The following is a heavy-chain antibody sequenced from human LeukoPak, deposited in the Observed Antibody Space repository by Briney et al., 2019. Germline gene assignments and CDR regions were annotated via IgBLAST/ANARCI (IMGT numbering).Heavy chain of an antibody. D-gene: IGHD2-2*01. CDR2: IIPIFGTA. CDR3: AKFIVVVPAATDYYFDY. V-gene: IGHV1-69*13. J-gene: IGHJ4*02. CDR1: GGTFSSYA. Sequence: SVKVSCKASGGTFSSYAISWVRQAPGQGLEWMGGIIPIFGTANYAQKFQGRVTITADESTSTAYMELSSLRSEDTAVYYCAKFIVVVPAATDYYFDYWGQGTLVTVSS.